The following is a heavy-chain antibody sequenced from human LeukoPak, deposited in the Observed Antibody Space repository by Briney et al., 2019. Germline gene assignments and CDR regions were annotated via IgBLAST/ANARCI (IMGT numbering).Heavy chain of an antibody. CDR2: ISSSRSDI. D-gene: IGHD6-13*01. Sequence: GGSLRLSCAASGFTFSSSSMNWVRQAPGKGLEWVSSISSSRSDIYYADSVKGRFTISREKAKKSLSIQMNSLRDEDTAVYYCARQQLVDGAYYFDYWGQGTLVTVSS. J-gene: IGHJ4*02. CDR3: ARQQLVDGAYYFDY. CDR1: GFTFSSSS. V-gene: IGHV3-21*01.